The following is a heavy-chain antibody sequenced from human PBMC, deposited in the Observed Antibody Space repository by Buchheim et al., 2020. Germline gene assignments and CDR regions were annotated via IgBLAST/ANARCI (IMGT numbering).Heavy chain of an antibody. CDR1: GGSISSSSYY. V-gene: IGHV4-39*02. Sequence: QLQLQESGPGLVKPSETLSLTCTVSGGSISSSSYYWGWIRQPPGKGLEWIGSIYYSGRTYYNPSLNIRITISVDTSKNQFSLKQSSVTAADTAVYYCAGDNYYDSSAYPEWFDYWGQGTL. CDR3: AGDNYYDSSAYPEWFDY. D-gene: IGHD3-22*01. CDR2: IYYSGRT. J-gene: IGHJ5*01.